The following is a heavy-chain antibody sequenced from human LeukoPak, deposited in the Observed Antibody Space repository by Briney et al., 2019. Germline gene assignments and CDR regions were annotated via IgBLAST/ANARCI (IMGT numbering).Heavy chain of an antibody. CDR2: IYPSDGGL. J-gene: IGHJ4*02. CDR1: GYTFTTYY. CDR3: AREEKGGTFDY. D-gene: IGHD3-16*01. Sequence: ASVEVSCKASGYTFTTYYMHWVRQAPGQGLEWMGIIYPSDGGLTYAQKFQGRVTMTRDTSTSTVYMELSSLRSEDTAVYYCAREEKGGTFDYWGQGTLVTVSS. V-gene: IGHV1-46*01.